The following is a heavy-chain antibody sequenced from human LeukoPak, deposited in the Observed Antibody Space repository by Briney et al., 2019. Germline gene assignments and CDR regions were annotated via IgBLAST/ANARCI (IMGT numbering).Heavy chain of an antibody. CDR1: GFSVSDPLSY. V-gene: IGHV4-39*01. D-gene: IGHD3-9*01. Sequence: SQTLSLTCTVSGFSVSDPLSYWGWVRQPPGKGLEWIAEINFIGRTSYNSSLNSRVTMSVDTSKNQFSLKMTSLTAADTAVYFCARLTEGRYFDYIFAFWGQGILVTVSS. J-gene: IGHJ4*02. CDR2: INFIGRT. CDR3: ARLTEGRYFDYIFAF.